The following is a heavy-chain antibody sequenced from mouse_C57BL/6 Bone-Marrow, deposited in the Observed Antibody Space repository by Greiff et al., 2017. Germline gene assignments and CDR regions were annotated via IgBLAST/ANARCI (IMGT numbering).Heavy chain of an antibody. CDR3: ARRPGGNLWYFDV. D-gene: IGHD2-1*01. CDR2: INPSSGYT. J-gene: IGHJ1*03. CDR1: GYTFTSYW. V-gene: IGHV1-7*01. Sequence: QVQLKQSGAELAKPGASVKLSCKASGYTFTSYWMHWVKQRPGQGLEWIGYINPSSGYTKYNQKFKDKATLTADKSSSTAYMQLSSRTYEDSAVYYCARRPGGNLWYFDVWGTGTTVTGSS.